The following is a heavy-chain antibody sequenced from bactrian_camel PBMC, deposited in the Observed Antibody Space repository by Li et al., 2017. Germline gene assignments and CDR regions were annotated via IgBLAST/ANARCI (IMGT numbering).Heavy chain of an antibody. J-gene: IGHJ4*01. CDR3: AKGGTDSEYEVSNLHY. Sequence: VQLVESGGGLVQPGGSQTLSCTASGFTFSSYAMNWVRQAPGKGLEWVSLIYGGGDSSHYADSVKGRFTISRDNAKNTVYLQLNSLKTEDMAMYYCAKGGTDSEYEVSNLHYWGQGTQVTVS. CDR1: GFTFSSYA. V-gene: IGHV3S40*01. D-gene: IGHD4*01. CDR2: IYGGGDSS.